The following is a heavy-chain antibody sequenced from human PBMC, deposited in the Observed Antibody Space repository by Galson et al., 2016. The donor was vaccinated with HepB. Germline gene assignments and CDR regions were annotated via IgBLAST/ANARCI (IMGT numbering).Heavy chain of an antibody. V-gene: IGHV5-10-1*01. CDR1: GSSFTTYW. D-gene: IGHD7-27*01. Sequence: QSGAEVKKPGESLRISCKGSGSSFTTYWITWARQMPGKGLEWMGRIDPRDSYTNYSPAFQGHVTISADESINTVYLQWRSLKASDTAMYYCARHVTGDLDYWGQGTLVTVSS. CDR2: IDPRDSYT. CDR3: ARHVTGDLDY. J-gene: IGHJ4*02.